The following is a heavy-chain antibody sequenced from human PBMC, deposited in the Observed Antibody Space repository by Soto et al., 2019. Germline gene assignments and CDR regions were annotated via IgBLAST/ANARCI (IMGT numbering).Heavy chain of an antibody. J-gene: IGHJ3*02. CDR3: ATEQLRAFDI. Sequence: GESLKISCKGSGYIFTSYWISCLRQMPGKGLEWMGRIDPSDSYTNYSPSFQGHVTISADKSISTAYLQWSSLKASDTAMYYCATEQLRAFDIWGQGTMVTVSS. CDR2: IDPSDSYT. D-gene: IGHD6-13*01. CDR1: GYIFTSYW. V-gene: IGHV5-10-1*01.